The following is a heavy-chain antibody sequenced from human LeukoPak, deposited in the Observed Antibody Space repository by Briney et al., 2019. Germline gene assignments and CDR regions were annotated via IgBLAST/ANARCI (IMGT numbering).Heavy chain of an antibody. Sequence: PSETLSLSCAVSGGSINSYYWTWIRQIAGKGLEWIGRVDTSASTHYNPSLKSRATMSLDTSKNKFSLKLTSVTTADTAVYYCARGLGGVSYYMDVWGKGATVTVSS. V-gene: IGHV4-4*07. CDR2: VDTSAST. D-gene: IGHD3-16*01. CDR1: GGSINSYY. CDR3: ARGLGGVSYYMDV. J-gene: IGHJ6*03.